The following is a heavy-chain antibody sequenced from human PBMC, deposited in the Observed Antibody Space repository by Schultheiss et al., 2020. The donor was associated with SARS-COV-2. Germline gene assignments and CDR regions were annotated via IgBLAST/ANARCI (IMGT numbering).Heavy chain of an antibody. CDR1: GGTFSSYA. CDR2: ISAYNGNT. CDR3: TTVEMGDY. V-gene: IGHV1-18*01. Sequence: ASVKVSCKASGGTFSSYAISWVRQAPGQGLEWMGGISAYNGNTNYAQKFQGWVTMTRDTSISTAYMELSSLRSEDTAVYYCTTVEMGDYWGQGTLVTVSS. D-gene: IGHD5-24*01. J-gene: IGHJ4*02.